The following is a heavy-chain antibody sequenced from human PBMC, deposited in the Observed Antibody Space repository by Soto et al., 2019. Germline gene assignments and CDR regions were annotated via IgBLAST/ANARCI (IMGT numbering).Heavy chain of an antibody. CDR3: ARGGRFLEWLPGSGEAYYGMDA. Sequence: SETLSLTCAVYGGSFSGYYWSWIRQPPGKGLEWIGEINHSGSTNYNPSLKSRVTISVDTSRNQFSLKLSSVTAADTAVYYCARGGRFLEWLPGSGEAYYGMDAWGQGTTVTVSS. CDR1: GGSFSGYY. D-gene: IGHD3-3*01. J-gene: IGHJ6*02. V-gene: IGHV4-34*01. CDR2: INHSGST.